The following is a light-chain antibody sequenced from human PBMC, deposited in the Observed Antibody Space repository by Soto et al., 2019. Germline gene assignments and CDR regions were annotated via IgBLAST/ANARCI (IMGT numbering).Light chain of an antibody. J-gene: IGLJ2*01. CDR3: CSYTGRPIFVL. CDR2: EAS. V-gene: IGLV2-23*01. Sequence: QSALTQPASVSGSPGQSITISCTGTSSDVESYNLVSWYQQHPGKAPRLMIYEASKRPSGVSSRFSGSESDNTASLTISGLQAEDEADYYCCSYTGRPIFVLFGGGTKLTVL. CDR1: SSDVESYNL.